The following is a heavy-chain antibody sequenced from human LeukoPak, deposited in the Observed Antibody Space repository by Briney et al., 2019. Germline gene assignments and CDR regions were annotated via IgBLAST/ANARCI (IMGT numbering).Heavy chain of an antibody. J-gene: IGHJ4*02. D-gene: IGHD3-22*01. CDR2: ISNNGGSP. Sequence: GGSLRLSCSASGFSFSSYAMHWVRQAPGKGLEYVSGISNNGGSPYYADSVKGRFTISRDNSKNTVYLQMNSLRADDTAVYYCAKDHPFDYYYATSGYFLYWGQGTLVTVSS. V-gene: IGHV3-64*04. CDR1: GFSFSSYA. CDR3: AKDHPFDYYYATSGYFLY.